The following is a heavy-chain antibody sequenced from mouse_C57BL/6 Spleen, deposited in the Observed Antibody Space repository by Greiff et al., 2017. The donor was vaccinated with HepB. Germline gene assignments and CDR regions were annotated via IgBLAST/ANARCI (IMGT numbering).Heavy chain of an antibody. V-gene: IGHV1-55*01. CDR2: IYPGSGST. CDR3: ARGKLGRVYAMDY. Sequence: VQLQQPGAELVKPGASVKMSCKASGYTFTSYWITWVKQRPGQGLEWIGDIYPGSGSTNYNEKFKSKATLTVDTSSSTAYMQLSSLTSEDSAVYYCARGKLGRVYAMDYWGQGTSVTVSS. D-gene: IGHD4-1*01. CDR1: GYTFTSYW. J-gene: IGHJ4*01.